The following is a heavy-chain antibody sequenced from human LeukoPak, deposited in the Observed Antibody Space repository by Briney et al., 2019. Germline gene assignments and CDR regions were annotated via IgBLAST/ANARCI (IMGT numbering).Heavy chain of an antibody. D-gene: IGHD5-18*01. V-gene: IGHV1-69*05. J-gene: IGHJ4*02. CDR1: GGTFSSYA. Sequence: GASVKVSCKASGGTFSSYAISWVRQAPGQGLEWMGGIIPIFGTANYAQKFQGRVTITTDESTSTACMELSSLRSEDTAVYYCARSAMATTDTANFDYWGQGTLVTVSS. CDR2: IIPIFGTA. CDR3: ARSAMATTDTANFDY.